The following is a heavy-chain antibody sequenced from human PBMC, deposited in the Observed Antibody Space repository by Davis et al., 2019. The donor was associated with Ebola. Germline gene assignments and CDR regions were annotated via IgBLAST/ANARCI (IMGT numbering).Heavy chain of an antibody. J-gene: IGHJ3*02. CDR2: VWYDVSRA. D-gene: IGHD3-10*01. Sequence: PGGSLTLSCAASGFSFGNYGMHWVRQAPGKGLEWVVVVWYDVSRAYYGDSVRGRFTISRDNSKNMLFLQMNSLRAEDTAVYYCARESNDRGGYYAFDNWGQGTMVTVSS. V-gene: IGHV3-33*01. CDR3: ARESNDRGGYYAFDN. CDR1: GFSFGNYG.